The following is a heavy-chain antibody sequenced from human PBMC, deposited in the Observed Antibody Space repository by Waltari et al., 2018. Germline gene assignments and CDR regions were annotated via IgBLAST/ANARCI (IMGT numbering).Heavy chain of an antibody. CDR1: GFTFSSYW. D-gene: IGHD6-13*01. CDR3: ARSPPSAAADY. V-gene: IGHV3-7*01. Sequence: EVQLVESGGGLVQPGGSLRLSCAASGFTFSSYWMSWVRQAPGKGLEWVANIKQDGSEKYYVDSVKSRFTISRDNAKNSLYLQMNSLRAEDTAVYYCARSPPSAAADYWGQGTLVTVSS. J-gene: IGHJ4*02. CDR2: IKQDGSEK.